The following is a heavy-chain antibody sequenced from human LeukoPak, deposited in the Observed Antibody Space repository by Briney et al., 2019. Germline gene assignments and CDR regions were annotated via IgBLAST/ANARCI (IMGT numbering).Heavy chain of an antibody. CDR2: INPNSGNT. CDR3: ARDLDVVVVTAILGAFDI. D-gene: IGHD2-15*01. CDR1: GYTFTGYY. J-gene: IGHJ3*02. V-gene: IGHV1-18*04. Sequence: ASVKVSCKASGYTFTGYYMHWVRQAPGQGLEWMGWINPNSGNTNYAQKLQGRVTMTTDTSTSTAYMELRSLRSDDTAVYYCARDLDVVVVTAILGAFDIWGQGTMVTVSS.